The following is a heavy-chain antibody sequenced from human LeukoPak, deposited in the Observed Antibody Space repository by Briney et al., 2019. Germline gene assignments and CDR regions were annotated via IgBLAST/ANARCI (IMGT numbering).Heavy chain of an antibody. CDR1: GFTFSSYA. Sequence: GGSLTLSCAASGFTFSSYAMSWVRQAPGKGLEWVSGISDSGRSTYYADSVKGRFTISRDNSKNTLYLQMNSLRAEDTAVYYCAKRGTVTTFGHCDYWGQGTLVTVSS. V-gene: IGHV3-23*01. D-gene: IGHD4-17*01. CDR3: AKRGTVTTFGHCDY. CDR2: ISDSGRST. J-gene: IGHJ4*02.